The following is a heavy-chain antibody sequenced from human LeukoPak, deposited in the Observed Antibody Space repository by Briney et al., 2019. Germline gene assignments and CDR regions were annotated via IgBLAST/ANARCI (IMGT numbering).Heavy chain of an antibody. Sequence: ASVKVSCKVSGYTLTELSMHWVRQAPGKGLEWMGGFDPEDGETIYAQKLQGRVTMTTDTSTSTAYMELRSLRSDDTAVYYCARDSVRGVIRRDYWGQGTLVTVSS. CDR3: ARDSVRGVIRRDY. V-gene: IGHV1-24*01. CDR1: GYTLTELS. D-gene: IGHD3-10*01. CDR2: FDPEDGET. J-gene: IGHJ4*02.